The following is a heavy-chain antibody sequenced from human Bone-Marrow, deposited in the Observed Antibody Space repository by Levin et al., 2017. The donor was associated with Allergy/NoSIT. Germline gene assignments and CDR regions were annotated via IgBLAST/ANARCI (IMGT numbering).Heavy chain of an antibody. CDR1: GFTFSSYA. Sequence: GGSLRLSCAASGFTFSSYAMHWVRQAPGKGLEWVAVISYDGSNKYYADSVKGRFTISRDNSKNTLYLQMNSLRAEDTAVYYCAGHYYYGSGSYYPIRDYWGQGTLVTVSS. CDR3: AGHYYYGSGSYYPIRDY. D-gene: IGHD3-10*01. V-gene: IGHV3-30*04. J-gene: IGHJ4*02. CDR2: ISYDGSNK.